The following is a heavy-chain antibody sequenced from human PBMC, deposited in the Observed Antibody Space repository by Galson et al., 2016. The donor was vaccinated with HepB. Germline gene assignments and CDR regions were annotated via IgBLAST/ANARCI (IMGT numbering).Heavy chain of an antibody. V-gene: IGHV3-48*02. Sequence: SLRLSCAASGFTFSSYGMNWVRQAPGKGLEWVSYISGSSTIYYADSVKGRFIISRDNAQNSLYLQMNSLRDEDTAVYYCARRLDSWGQGTLVTVSS. CDR2: ISGSSTI. J-gene: IGHJ4*02. CDR1: GFTFSSYG. CDR3: ARRLDS.